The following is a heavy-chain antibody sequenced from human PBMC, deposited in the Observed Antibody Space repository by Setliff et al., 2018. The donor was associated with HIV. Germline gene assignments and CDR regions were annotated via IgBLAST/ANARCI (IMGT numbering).Heavy chain of an antibody. J-gene: IGHJ5*02. V-gene: IGHV1-69*13. CDR2: IIPIFGTA. CDR3: ARDFSGQQLVGGWFDP. D-gene: IGHD6-13*01. Sequence: RASVKVSCKASGGTFSSYAISWVRQAPGQGLEWMGGIIPIFGTANYAQKFQGRVTITADESTCTAYMELSSLRSDDTAVYYCARDFSGQQLVGGWFDPWGQGTLVTVSS. CDR1: GGTFSSYA.